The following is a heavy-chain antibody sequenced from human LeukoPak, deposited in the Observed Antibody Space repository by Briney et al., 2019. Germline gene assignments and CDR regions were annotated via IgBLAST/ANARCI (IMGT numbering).Heavy chain of an antibody. CDR3: AKASLYCTNGVCYSWAFDI. CDR1: GFTFSSYA. J-gene: IGHJ3*02. CDR2: ISGSGGST. Sequence: GGSLRLSCAASGFTFSSYAMSWVRQAPGKGLEWVSAISGSGGSTYYADSVKGRFTISRDNSKNTLYLQMNSLRAEDTAVYYCAKASLYCTNGVCYSWAFDIWGQGTMVTASS. V-gene: IGHV3-23*01. D-gene: IGHD2-8*01.